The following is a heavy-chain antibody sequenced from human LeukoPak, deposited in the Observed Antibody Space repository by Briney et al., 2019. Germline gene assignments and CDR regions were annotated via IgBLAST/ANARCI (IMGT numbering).Heavy chain of an antibody. CDR3: ARGDYGDYQYYGMDV. D-gene: IGHD4-17*01. Sequence: ASVKVSCKASGYTFTSYAMNWVRQAPGQGLEWMGWINTNTGNPTYAQGFTGRFVFSLDTSASTAYLQISSLKAEDTAVYYCARGDYGDYQYYGMDVWGQGTTVTVSS. J-gene: IGHJ6*02. CDR1: GYTFTSYA. V-gene: IGHV7-4-1*02. CDR2: INTNTGNP.